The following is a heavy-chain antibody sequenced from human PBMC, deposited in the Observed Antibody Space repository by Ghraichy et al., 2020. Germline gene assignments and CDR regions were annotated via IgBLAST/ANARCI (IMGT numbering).Heavy chain of an antibody. J-gene: IGHJ4*02. CDR3: ARGHTYSGSKDY. V-gene: IGHV4-59*12. D-gene: IGHD5-12*01. CDR1: GGSMNNYY. Sequence: SQTLSLTCTVSGGSMNNYYWNWIRQPPGKGLEWIGHVSYSGSTYYNPSLKSRATVSIDTSKSYFSLKLTSVTAVDTAVYYCARGHTYSGSKDYWGQGTLVTVSS. CDR2: VSYSGST.